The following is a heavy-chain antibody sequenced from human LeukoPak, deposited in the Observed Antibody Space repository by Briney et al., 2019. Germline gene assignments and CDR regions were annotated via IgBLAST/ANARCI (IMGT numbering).Heavy chain of an antibody. Sequence: ASVKVSCKASGYTFTGYYMHWVRQAPGQGLEWMGWINPNSGGTNYAQKFQGRVAMTRDTSISTAYMELSRLRSDDTAVYYCARVLRLNSYGSSGYWGQGTLVTVSS. CDR3: ARVLRLNSYGSSGY. V-gene: IGHV1-2*02. D-gene: IGHD5-18*01. J-gene: IGHJ4*02. CDR2: INPNSGGT. CDR1: GYTFTGYY.